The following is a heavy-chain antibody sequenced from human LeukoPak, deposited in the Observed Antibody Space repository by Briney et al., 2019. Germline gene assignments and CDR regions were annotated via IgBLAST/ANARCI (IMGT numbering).Heavy chain of an antibody. Sequence: GASVKVSCKASGYTFVSYDINWVRQATGQGPEWMGWVSPKSGNTGYAQKFQGRVTMTRDTSINTAYMELSGLISEDTAVYYCTRGPPNWGYDFWGQGTLVTVSS. CDR1: GYTFVSYD. CDR2: VSPKSGNT. CDR3: TRGPPNWGYDF. V-gene: IGHV1-8*01. J-gene: IGHJ4*02. D-gene: IGHD7-27*01.